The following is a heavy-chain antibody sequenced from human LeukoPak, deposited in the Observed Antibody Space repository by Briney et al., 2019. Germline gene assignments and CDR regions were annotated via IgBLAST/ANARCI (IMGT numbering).Heavy chain of an antibody. CDR1: GFTFSSYD. J-gene: IGHJ4*02. CDR2: IWYDGSIT. V-gene: IGHV3-33*01. D-gene: IGHD4-17*01. Sequence: GGSLRICCAASGFTFSSYDMHWVRQAPGKGLEWVAVIWYDGSITYYADSVKGRFTISRDNSRNTLYLQMNSLRAADTAVYYCATFYGDYVDYWGQGTLVTVSS. CDR3: ATFYGDYVDY.